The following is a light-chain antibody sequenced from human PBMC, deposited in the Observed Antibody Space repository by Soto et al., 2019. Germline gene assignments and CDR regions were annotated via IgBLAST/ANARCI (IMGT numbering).Light chain of an antibody. CDR2: DAS. J-gene: IGKJ2*01. Sequence: EIVLTQSPATLSLSPGERATLSCRASQSVSSYLAWYQQKPGQAPRLLIYDASNRATGIPARFRGRGSGTDFTLTISSLEPEDFAVYYCQQRSNWPPYTVGQGTKLEIK. CDR1: QSVSSY. V-gene: IGKV3-11*01. CDR3: QQRSNWPPYT.